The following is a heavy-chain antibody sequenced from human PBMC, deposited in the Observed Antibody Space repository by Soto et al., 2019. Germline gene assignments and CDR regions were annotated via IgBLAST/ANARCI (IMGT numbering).Heavy chain of an antibody. CDR3: ARDYSSRPYNWFDP. CDR2: IIPIFGTA. CDR1: GGTFSSYA. V-gene: IGHV1-69*13. J-gene: IGHJ5*02. D-gene: IGHD6-13*01. Sequence: RASVKVSCKASGGTFSSYAISWVRQAPGQGLEWMGGIIPIFGTANYAQKFQGRVTITADESTSTAYMELSSLRSEDTAVYYCARDYSSRPYNWFDPWGQGTLVTVSS.